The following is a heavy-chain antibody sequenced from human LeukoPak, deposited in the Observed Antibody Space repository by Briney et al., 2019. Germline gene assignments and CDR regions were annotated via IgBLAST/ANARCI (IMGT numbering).Heavy chain of an antibody. V-gene: IGHV4-38-2*02. J-gene: IGHJ4*02. D-gene: IGHD3-9*01. CDR3: ARGEYDILTGLSFDY. Sequence: SETLSLTCTVSGYSISSGYYWSWLRQPPGKWLEWIGEINHSGSTNYNPSLKSRVTISVDTSKSQFSLKLSSVTAADTAVYYCARGEYDILTGLSFDYWGQGTLVTVSS. CDR2: INHSGST. CDR1: GYSISSGYY.